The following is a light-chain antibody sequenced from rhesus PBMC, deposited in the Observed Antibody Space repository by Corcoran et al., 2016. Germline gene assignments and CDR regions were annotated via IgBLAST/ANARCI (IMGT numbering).Light chain of an antibody. CDR3: QQGNSIPYS. J-gene: IGKJ2*01. CDR1: SSVSTS. CDR2: RTS. V-gene: IGKV3-42*01. Sequence: EIVLTQSPTSMAVSQGERVTISCTASSSVSTSYLHWYQQKPGFPPRFLVYRTSSLASGIPARFSGSCSWTSYTLTISSMEAEDAANYYCQQGNSIPYSFGQGTKVEIK.